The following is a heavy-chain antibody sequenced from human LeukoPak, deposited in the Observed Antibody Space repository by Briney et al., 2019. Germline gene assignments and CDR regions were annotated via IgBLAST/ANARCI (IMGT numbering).Heavy chain of an antibody. CDR1: GGSISGGSYY. CDR3: ATHTYDSSGYYFVY. V-gene: IGHV4-39*01. Sequence: SETLSLTCTVSGGSISGGSYYWGWIRQPPGKGLEWIGSISYSGNSYYNPSLKSRVSLSVETSKSQFSLKLSSVTAADTAVYYCATHTYDSSGYYFVYWGQGTLVTVSS. CDR2: ISYSGNS. D-gene: IGHD3-22*01. J-gene: IGHJ4*02.